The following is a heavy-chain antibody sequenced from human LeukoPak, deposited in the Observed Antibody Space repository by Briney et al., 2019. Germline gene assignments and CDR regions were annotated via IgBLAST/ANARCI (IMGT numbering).Heavy chain of an antibody. V-gene: IGHV3-23*01. D-gene: IGHD6-19*01. CDR2: ITGSGAFT. CDR1: GFTFMKYS. CDR3: AKRSAESSGYFEH. Sequence: LPGGSLRLSCAASGFTFMKYSMTWVRQAPGKGLEWVSAITGSGAFTDYADSVKGRFTISRDNSKNALYLQVNSLRAEDTAVYYCAKRSAESSGYFEHWGQGTLVTVSS. J-gene: IGHJ4*02.